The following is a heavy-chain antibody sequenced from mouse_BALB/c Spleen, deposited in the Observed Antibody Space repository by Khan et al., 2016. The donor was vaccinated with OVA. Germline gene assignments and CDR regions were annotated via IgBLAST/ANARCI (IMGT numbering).Heavy chain of an antibody. J-gene: IGHJ2*01. CDR1: GYSITSGYG. Sequence: VQLKELGPGLVKPSQSLSLTCTVTGYSITSGYGWNWIRQFPGNKLEWMGYISYSGSTNYNPSLKSRISITRDTSKNQFFLQLNSVTTEDTATYYCARTARIKYWGQGTTLTVSS. D-gene: IGHD1-2*01. CDR2: ISYSGST. V-gene: IGHV3-2*02. CDR3: ARTARIKY.